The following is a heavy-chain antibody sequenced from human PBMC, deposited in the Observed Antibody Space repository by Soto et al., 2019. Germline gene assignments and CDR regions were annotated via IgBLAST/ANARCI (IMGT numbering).Heavy chain of an antibody. D-gene: IGHD3-10*01. Sequence: QVQLVESGGGVVQPGRSLRLSCAASGFTFSSYGMHWVRQAPGTGLEWVAVISYDGSNKYYADSVKGRFTISRDNSKNTLYLQMNSLRAEDTAVYYCAKGGPMVRGPRGYFDYWGQGTLVTVSS. J-gene: IGHJ4*02. CDR2: ISYDGSNK. CDR1: GFTFSSYG. V-gene: IGHV3-30*18. CDR3: AKGGPMVRGPRGYFDY.